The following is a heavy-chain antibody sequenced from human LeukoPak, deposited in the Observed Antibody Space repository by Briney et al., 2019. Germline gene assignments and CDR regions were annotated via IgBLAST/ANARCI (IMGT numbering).Heavy chain of an antibody. Sequence: GRSLRLSCAASGFTFSSFTMHWVRQAPGKGLEWVAVMSDGGGNENYADSVKGRFSISRDNSKNTLYLQVNSLSAEDTAVYYCARGGISIRRSYLAPWGQGTLVTVSS. CDR2: MSDGGGNE. V-gene: IGHV3-30*01. D-gene: IGHD3-10*01. CDR1: GFTFSSFT. CDR3: ARGGISIRRSYLAP. J-gene: IGHJ5*02.